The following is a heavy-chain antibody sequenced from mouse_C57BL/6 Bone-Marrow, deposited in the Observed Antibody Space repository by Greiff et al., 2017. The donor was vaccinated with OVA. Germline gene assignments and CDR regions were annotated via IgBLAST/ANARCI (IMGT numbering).Heavy chain of an antibody. J-gene: IGHJ3*01. Sequence: VQLQQSGAEIVRPGASVKLSCTASGFNIKDDYMHWVKQRPDQGLEWIGWIDPENGDTEYASKFQGKATITADTSSNTAYLQLSSLTSEDTAVYYCTTWGIFAYWGQGTLVTVSA. D-gene: IGHD4-1*01. V-gene: IGHV14-4*01. CDR1: GFNIKDDY. CDR3: TTWGIFAY. CDR2: IDPENGDT.